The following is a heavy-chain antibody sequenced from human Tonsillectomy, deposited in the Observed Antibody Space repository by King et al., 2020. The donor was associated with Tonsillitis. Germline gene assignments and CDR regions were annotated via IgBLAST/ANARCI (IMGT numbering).Heavy chain of an antibody. CDR1: GFTFSPYS. D-gene: IGHD6-25*01. CDR2: ISSRSRFK. J-gene: IGHJ6*03. Sequence: EVQLVESGGGLVKPGGSLRLSCAATGFTFSPYSMSWVRQAPGKGLEWVSSISSRSRFKYYADSVKGRFTISRDNAKNSLYLQMNSLRAEDTAVYFCARSDSSDWEYSYSYYYMDVWGEGTTVTVSS. CDR3: ARSDSSDWEYSYSYYYMDV. V-gene: IGHV3-21*01.